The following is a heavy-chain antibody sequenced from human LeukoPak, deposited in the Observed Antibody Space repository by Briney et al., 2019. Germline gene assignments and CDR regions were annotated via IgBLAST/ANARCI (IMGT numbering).Heavy chain of an antibody. CDR1: GGTFSSYA. V-gene: IGHV1-69*05. Sequence: ASVKVSCKASGGTFSSYAISWVRQAPGQGLEWMGRIIPIFGTANYAQKFQGRVTITTDESTSTAYMQLSSLRSEDTAVYYCAATTDSSSWYEVLWYFNYWGQGTLVTVSS. J-gene: IGHJ4*02. CDR3: AATTDSSSWYEVLWYFNY. CDR2: IIPIFGTA. D-gene: IGHD6-13*01.